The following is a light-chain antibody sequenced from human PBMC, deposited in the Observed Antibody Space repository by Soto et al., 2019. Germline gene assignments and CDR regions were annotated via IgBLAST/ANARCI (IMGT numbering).Light chain of an antibody. Sequence: DIVLTQSPDSLAVYLGERATINCKSSQSVSNYLTWYQQKPGQPPKLLIYWASTRESGVPDRFSGSGSGTDFTLTISSLQAEDVAVYYCQQFYSSPFAFGPGTKVDLK. CDR3: QQFYSSPFA. V-gene: IGKV4-1*01. CDR1: QSVSNY. J-gene: IGKJ3*01. CDR2: WAS.